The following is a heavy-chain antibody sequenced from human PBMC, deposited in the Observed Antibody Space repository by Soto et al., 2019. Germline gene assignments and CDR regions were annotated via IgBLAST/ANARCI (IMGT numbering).Heavy chain of an antibody. CDR2: ISPNGGNT. CDR1: ADTCTSYS. Sequence: SVKISCRAPADTCTSYSIHWVRHAPVHGLDWMGIISPNGGNTRFAQTFQGRITMTTDTTTSTVYMELRSLRSEDTAVYYCGRSSGGVFGIIIDGSNWLAPWGQGSLVTVSS. V-gene: IGHV1-46*01. D-gene: IGHD3-16*02. J-gene: IGHJ5*02. CDR3: GRSSGGVFGIIIDGSNWLAP.